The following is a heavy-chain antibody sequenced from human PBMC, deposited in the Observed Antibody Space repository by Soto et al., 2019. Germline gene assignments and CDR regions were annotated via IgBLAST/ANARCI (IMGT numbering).Heavy chain of an antibody. V-gene: IGHV1-18*01. J-gene: IGHJ4*02. Sequence: ASVKVSCKASGYTFSSYGISWVRQAPGQGLEWMGWISSYNGNTNYAQNLQGRVTMTTDTSTSTAYMGLRSLRSDDTAVYYCARVPKYYYDSSGYSTFDYWGQGTLVTVSS. D-gene: IGHD3-22*01. CDR3: ARVPKYYYDSSGYSTFDY. CDR1: GYTFSSYG. CDR2: ISSYNGNT.